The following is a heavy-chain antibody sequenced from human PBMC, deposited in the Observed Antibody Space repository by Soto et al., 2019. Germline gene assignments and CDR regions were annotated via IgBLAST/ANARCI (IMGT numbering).Heavy chain of an antibody. J-gene: IGHJ6*02. Sequence: GGSLRLSCAASGFTFSSYGMHWVRQAPGKGLEWVAVIWYDGSNKYYADSVKGRFTISRDNSKNTLYLQMNSLRAEDTAVYYCARERLVRFHYYGMDVWGQGTTVTVSS. CDR3: ARERLVRFHYYGMDV. CDR2: IWYDGSNK. V-gene: IGHV3-33*01. D-gene: IGHD6-19*01. CDR1: GFTFSSYG.